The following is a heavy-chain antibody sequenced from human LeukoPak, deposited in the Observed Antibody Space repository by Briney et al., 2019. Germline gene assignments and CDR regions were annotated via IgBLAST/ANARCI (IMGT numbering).Heavy chain of an antibody. CDR3: ARRDDGNAYVDH. CDR2: IHYSGTA. J-gene: IGHJ4*02. Sequence: SETLSLTCTVSGGPISTSYYYWGWIRQPPGKGLEWIGGIHYSGTAYYKPSLASRVAISVDTSKHQFSLSLSSVTAADTAVYYCARRDDGNAYVDHWGQGTLVTVSS. V-gene: IGHV4-39*01. D-gene: IGHD4-23*01. CDR1: GGPISTSYYY.